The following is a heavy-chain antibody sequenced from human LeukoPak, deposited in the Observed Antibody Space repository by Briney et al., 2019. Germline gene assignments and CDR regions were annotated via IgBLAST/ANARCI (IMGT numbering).Heavy chain of an antibody. J-gene: IGHJ4*02. CDR2: INPNSGDA. V-gene: IGHV1-2*06. Sequence: ASVKVSCKTSGYTFTAYYMHWVRQAPGQGLEWMGRINPNSGDANFPQKFQGRVTMTRDTSIRTVYMILSRLRSEDTAVYYCARGSRGGYSLGYWGQGTLLTVSS. CDR1: GYTFTAYY. D-gene: IGHD4-23*01. CDR3: ARGSRGGYSLGY.